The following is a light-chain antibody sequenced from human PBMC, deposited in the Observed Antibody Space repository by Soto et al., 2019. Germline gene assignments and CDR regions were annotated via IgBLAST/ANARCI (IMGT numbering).Light chain of an antibody. Sequence: AIRMTQSPSSFSASTGDRVTITCRASRGISSYLAWYQQKPGKAPKLLIYAASTLQSGVPSRFSGSGSGTDFTLTISCLQSEDFATYYCQQYYSYPVFGGGTKV. V-gene: IGKV1-8*01. CDR3: QQYYSYPV. CDR2: AAS. J-gene: IGKJ4*01. CDR1: RGISSY.